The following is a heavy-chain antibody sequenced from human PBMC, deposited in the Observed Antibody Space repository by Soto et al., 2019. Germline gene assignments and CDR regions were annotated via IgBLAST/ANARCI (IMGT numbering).Heavy chain of an antibody. D-gene: IGHD2-15*01. CDR2: ISYDGSNK. J-gene: IGHJ4*02. V-gene: IGHV3-30*18. CDR3: AKDPTH. CDR1: GFTFSSYG. Sequence: GGSLRLSCAASGFTFSSYGMHWVRQAPGKGLEWVAVISYDGSNKYYAASVRGRFTISRDNSKNTLYLQMNSLRADDTAVYYCAKDPTHWGQGTLVTVSS.